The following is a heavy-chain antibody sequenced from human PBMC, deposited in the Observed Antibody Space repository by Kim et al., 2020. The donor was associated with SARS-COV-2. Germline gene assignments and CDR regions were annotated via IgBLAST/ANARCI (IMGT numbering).Heavy chain of an antibody. Sequence: GGSLRLYCAGSEFRFSRYAMTWVRQAPGKGLEWVSTITASGGATYYADSVKGRFTISRDNSKNTLYLQLRSLRAEDTAIYYCSNSGSGNSDESWGQGTLVTVSS. CDR2: ITASGGAT. CDR3: SNSGSGNSDES. CDR1: EFRFSRYA. D-gene: IGHD3-10*01. J-gene: IGHJ4*02. V-gene: IGHV3-23*01.